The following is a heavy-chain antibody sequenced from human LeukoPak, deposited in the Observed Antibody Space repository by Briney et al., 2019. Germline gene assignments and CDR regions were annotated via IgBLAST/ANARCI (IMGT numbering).Heavy chain of an antibody. J-gene: IGHJ6*02. Sequence: GESPKISCKGSGYSFTSYWIGWVRQMPGKGLEWMGIIYTGNSGTRYSPSFQGQVPISADKSISTAYLQWSRLKASDPAMYYCARQKAAANPDYCYGMDVWGQGTTVTVSS. CDR3: ARQKAAANPDYCYGMDV. CDR1: GYSFTSYW. D-gene: IGHD6-13*01. CDR2: IYTGNSGT. V-gene: IGHV5-51*01.